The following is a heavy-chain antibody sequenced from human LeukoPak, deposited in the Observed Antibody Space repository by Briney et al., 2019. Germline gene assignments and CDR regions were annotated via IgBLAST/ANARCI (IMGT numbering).Heavy chain of an antibody. CDR1: GFTFSSYA. CDR2: ISYDGSNK. J-gene: IGHJ4*02. CDR3: CLLDY. V-gene: IGHV3-30*04. D-gene: IGHD3-16*01. Sequence: GSLRLSCAASGFTFSSYAMHWVRQAPGKGLEWVAVISYDGSNKYYADSVKCRFTISRDNSKNTLYLQMNSLRAEDTAVYYCCLLDYWGQGTLVTVSS.